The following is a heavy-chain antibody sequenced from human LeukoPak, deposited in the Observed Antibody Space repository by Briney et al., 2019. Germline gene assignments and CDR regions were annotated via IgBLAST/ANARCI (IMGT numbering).Heavy chain of an antibody. V-gene: IGHV3-23*01. D-gene: IGHD3-22*01. CDR1: GGSFSGYY. Sequence: ETLSLTCAVYGGSFSGYYWSWVRQAPGKGLEWVSAISGSGGSTYYADSVKGRFTISRDNSKNTLYLQMNSLRAEDTAVYYCAKDGPYYYDSSGYWDLYYFGYWGQGTLVTVSS. J-gene: IGHJ4*02. CDR3: AKDGPYYYDSSGYWDLYYFGY. CDR2: ISGSGGST.